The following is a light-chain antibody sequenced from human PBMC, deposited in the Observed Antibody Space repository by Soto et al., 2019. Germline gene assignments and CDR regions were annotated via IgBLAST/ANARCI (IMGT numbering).Light chain of an antibody. CDR1: NIGSKS. Sequence: SSELTQPPSVSVAPGKTARITCGGNNIGSKSVHCYQQKPGQAPVLVIYYDSDRPSGIPGGFSGSNSGNTATLTISRVEAGDEEDYYCQVWGSSSDHVVFGGGTKLTVL. V-gene: IGLV3-21*04. CDR2: YDS. J-gene: IGLJ2*01. CDR3: QVWGSSSDHVV.